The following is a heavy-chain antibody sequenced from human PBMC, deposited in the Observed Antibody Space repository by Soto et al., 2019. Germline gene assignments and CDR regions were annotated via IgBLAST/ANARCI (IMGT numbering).Heavy chain of an antibody. CDR1: GFTFDDYT. D-gene: IGHD2-8*01. V-gene: IGHV3-43*01. J-gene: IGHJ6*02. CDR3: AKALSSTKYYYYGMDV. Sequence: EVQLVESGGVVVQPGGSLRLSCAASGFTFDDYTMHWVRQAPGKGLEWVSLISWDGGSTYYADSVKGRFTISRDNSKNSLYLQMNCLRTEDTALYYCAKALSSTKYYYYGMDVWGQGTTVTVSS. CDR2: ISWDGGST.